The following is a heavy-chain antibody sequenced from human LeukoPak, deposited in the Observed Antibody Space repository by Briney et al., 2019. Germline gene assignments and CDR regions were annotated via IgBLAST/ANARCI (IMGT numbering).Heavy chain of an antibody. Sequence: GGSLRLSCAASGFTVSSNYMSWVRQAPEKGLEWVSVIYSGGSTYYADSVKGRFTISRDNSKNTLYLQMNSLRAEDTAVCYCAREGPTMVRGVIRKRNYYFDYWGQGTLVTVSS. J-gene: IGHJ4*02. V-gene: IGHV3-66*02. CDR2: IYSGGST. CDR1: GFTVSSNY. D-gene: IGHD3-10*01. CDR3: AREGPTMVRGVIRKRNYYFDY.